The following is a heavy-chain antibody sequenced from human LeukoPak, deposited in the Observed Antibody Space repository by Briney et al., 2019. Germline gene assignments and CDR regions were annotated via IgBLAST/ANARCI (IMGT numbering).Heavy chain of an antibody. D-gene: IGHD3-10*01. Sequence: SETLSLTCAVSGGSISSGDYPWSWIRQPPGKGLEWIGYIFHTGHTSYNPFLKSRVTISVDMSKNQLSLKLSSVTAADTAVYYCARGFYGSGSQFDYWGQGTLVTVSS. CDR2: IFHTGHT. CDR3: ARGFYGSGSQFDY. V-gene: IGHV4-30-2*01. J-gene: IGHJ4*02. CDR1: GGSISSGDYP.